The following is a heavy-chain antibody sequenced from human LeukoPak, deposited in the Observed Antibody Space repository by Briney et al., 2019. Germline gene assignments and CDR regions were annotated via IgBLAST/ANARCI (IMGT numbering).Heavy chain of an antibody. CDR3: ARDKLPGYYYKPYYFDY. CDR2: ISYDGGNK. CDR1: GFTFSSYA. J-gene: IGHJ4*02. V-gene: IGHV3-30*04. D-gene: IGHD3-22*01. Sequence: GGSLTLSCAASGFTFSSYAMHWVRQAPGKGLEWVAVISYDGGNKYYADYVKGRFTISRDNSKNPLYLQMNSLTAEDTAVYYCARDKLPGYYYKPYYFDYWGQGTLVTVSS.